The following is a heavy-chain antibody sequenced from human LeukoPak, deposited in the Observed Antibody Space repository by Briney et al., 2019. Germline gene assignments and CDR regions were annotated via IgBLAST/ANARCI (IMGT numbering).Heavy chain of an antibody. D-gene: IGHD6-13*01. V-gene: IGHV3-11*01. CDR1: GFNLRGDY. Sequence: GGSLRLSCAASGFNLRGDYMSWIRQAPGKGLEWVGYISSGNSIDYGDSVKGRFTISRDDAKNLLYLQMNSLRVEDTAVYYCARETRISAAGTFEYWGQGTLVTVSS. J-gene: IGHJ4*02. CDR3: ARETRISAAGTFEY. CDR2: ISSGNSI.